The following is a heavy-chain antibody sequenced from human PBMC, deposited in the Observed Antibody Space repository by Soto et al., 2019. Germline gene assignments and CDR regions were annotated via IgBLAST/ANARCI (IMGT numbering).Heavy chain of an antibody. Sequence: QVQLQESGPGLVKPSQTLSLTCTVSGGSISSGGYYWSWIRQHPGKGLEWIGYIYYSGSTFHTPTLKSRVTISVDTSKNQFSLNLSSVTAADTAVYYCARKKGYSYGPHYFDYWGQGTLVTVSS. D-gene: IGHD5-18*01. CDR1: GGSISSGGYY. CDR2: IYYSGST. J-gene: IGHJ4*02. CDR3: ARKKGYSYGPHYFDY. V-gene: IGHV4-31*03.